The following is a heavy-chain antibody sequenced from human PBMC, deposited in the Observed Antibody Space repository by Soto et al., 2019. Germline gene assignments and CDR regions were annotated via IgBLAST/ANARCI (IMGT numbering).Heavy chain of an antibody. D-gene: IGHD3-22*01. CDR3: ARARWSWTGNYDSSGYNYYFDY. Sequence: SETLSLTCTVSGGSISSYYWSWIRQPPGKGLEWIGYIYYSGSTNYNPSLKSRVTISVDTSKNQFSLKLSSVTAADTAVYYCARARWSWTGNYDSSGYNYYFDYWGQGTLVTVSS. V-gene: IGHV4-59*01. CDR2: IYYSGST. J-gene: IGHJ4*02. CDR1: GGSISSYY.